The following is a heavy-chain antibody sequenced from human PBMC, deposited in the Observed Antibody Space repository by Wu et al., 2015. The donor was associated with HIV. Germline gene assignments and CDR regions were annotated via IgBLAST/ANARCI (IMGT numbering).Heavy chain of an antibody. CDR2: ITPIFGTT. J-gene: IGHJ6*02. CDR3: ARDKYSSSWSGGDYYYYGMDV. Sequence: QVQLVQSGAEVKKPGASVKVSCKASGYTFTSYGISWVRQAPGQGLEWMGGITPIFGTTKYDVKFQGRVTITADEFTSTAYMELRSLRSDDTAVYYCARDKYSSSWSGGDYYYYGMDVWGQGTTVTVSS. D-gene: IGHD6-13*01. CDR1: GYTFTSYG. V-gene: IGHV1-69*13.